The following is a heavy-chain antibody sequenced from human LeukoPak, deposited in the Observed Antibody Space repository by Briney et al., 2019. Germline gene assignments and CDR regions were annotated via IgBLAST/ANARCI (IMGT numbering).Heavy chain of an antibody. D-gene: IGHD3-10*01. CDR2: ISSSSSYI. J-gene: IGHJ6*02. Sequence: GGSLRLSCAASGFTFSSYSMNWVRQAPGKGLEWVSSISSSSSYIYYADSVKGRFTISRDNAKNSLYLQMNSLRAEDTAVYYCARDRAGWFGELGVYYYYYGMDVWGQGTTVIVSS. CDR1: GFTFSSYS. CDR3: ARDRAGWFGELGVYYYYYGMDV. V-gene: IGHV3-21*01.